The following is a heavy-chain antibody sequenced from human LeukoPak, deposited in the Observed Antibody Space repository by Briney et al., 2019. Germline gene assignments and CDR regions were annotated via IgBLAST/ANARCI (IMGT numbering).Heavy chain of an antibody. CDR3: ARGSAAAGTIFFRGYYYGMDV. J-gene: IGHJ6*02. CDR1: GYTFTCYG. CDR2: ISAYNGNT. D-gene: IGHD6-13*01. V-gene: IGHV1-18*01. Sequence: ASVKVSCKASGYTFTCYGISWVRQAPGQGLEWMGWISAYNGNTNYAQKLQGRVTMTTDTSTSTAYMELRSLRSDDTAVYYCARGSAAAGTIFFRGYYYGMDVWGQGTTVTVSS.